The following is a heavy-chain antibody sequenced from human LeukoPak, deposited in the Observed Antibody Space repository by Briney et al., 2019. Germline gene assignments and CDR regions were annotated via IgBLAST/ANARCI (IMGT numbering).Heavy chain of an antibody. V-gene: IGHV3-30*03. J-gene: IGHJ4*02. CDR2: ISYDGSNK. CDR1: GFTFSSYS. Sequence: GGSLRLSCAASGFTFSSYSMNWVRQAPGKGLEWVAVISYDGSNKYYADSVKGRFTISRDNFKNTLYLQMNSLRAEDTAVYYCARGGYFDFWGQGTLVTVS. D-gene: IGHD3-16*01. CDR3: ARGGYFDF.